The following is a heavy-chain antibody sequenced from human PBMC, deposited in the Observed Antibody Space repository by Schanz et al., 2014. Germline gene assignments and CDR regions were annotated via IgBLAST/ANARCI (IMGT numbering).Heavy chain of an antibody. D-gene: IGHD3-9*01. V-gene: IGHV3-23*01. CDR2: ITGSGAT. J-gene: IGHJ4*02. CDR3: AKRNHDMQSLPLDY. CDR1: GFTFRVFA. Sequence: VQLLESGGGLVHPGGSLRLSCAASGFTFRVFAMNWVRQAPGKGLEWVSIITGSGATYYADSVKGRFTISRDNSKNTLYLQMNSLSAEDTAVYYCAKRNHDMQSLPLDYWGQGTLVIVSS.